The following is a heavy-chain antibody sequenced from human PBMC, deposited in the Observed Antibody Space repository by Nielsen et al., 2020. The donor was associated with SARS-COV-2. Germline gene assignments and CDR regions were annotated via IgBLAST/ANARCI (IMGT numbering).Heavy chain of an antibody. CDR1: GFTFSSYG. Sequence: GGSLRLSCAASGFTFSSYGMHWVRQAPGKGLEWVAVISYDGSNKYYADSVKGRFTISRDNSKNTLYLQMNSLRAEDTAVYYCAKDSSGYFDYWGQGTLVTVSS. CDR2: ISYDGSNK. CDR3: AKDSSGYFDY. J-gene: IGHJ4*02. V-gene: IGHV3-30*18.